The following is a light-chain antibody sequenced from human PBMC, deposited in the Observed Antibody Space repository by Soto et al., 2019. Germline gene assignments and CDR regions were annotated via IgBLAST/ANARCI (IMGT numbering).Light chain of an antibody. V-gene: IGKV2-28*01. J-gene: IGKJ3*01. CDR3: MQALQTPFT. CDR2: LGS. Sequence: DIVMTQSPLSLPVTPGEPASISCRSSQSLLHSNGYYYLDWYLQKPGQSPQLLIYLGSNRASGVPYRFSGSGSGTDFTLKISRVEAEDVGVYYCMQALQTPFTFGPGTKVDIK. CDR1: QSLLHSNGYYY.